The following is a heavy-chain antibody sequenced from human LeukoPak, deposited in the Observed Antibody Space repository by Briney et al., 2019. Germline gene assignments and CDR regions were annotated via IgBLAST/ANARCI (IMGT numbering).Heavy chain of an antibody. V-gene: IGHV1-8*01. CDR2: MNPNSGNS. CDR3: ARGPYYDVLTDYSAYYFDS. Sequence: ASVKVSCKTSGYTFTSHDINWVRQATGQGLEWMGWMNPNSGNSGYIQKFQGRITMTRSTSIRTVYMELSRLESDDTAVYYCARGPYYDVLTDYSAYYFDSWGQGTLVTVSS. CDR1: GYTFTSHD. J-gene: IGHJ4*02. D-gene: IGHD3-9*01.